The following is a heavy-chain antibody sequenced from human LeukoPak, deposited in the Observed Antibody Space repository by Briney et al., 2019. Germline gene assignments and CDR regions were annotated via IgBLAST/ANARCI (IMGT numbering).Heavy chain of an antibody. J-gene: IGHJ3*02. CDR1: GGSFSGYY. D-gene: IGHD3-16*01. V-gene: IGHV4-34*01. CDR2: INHSGST. Sequence: SETLSLTCTVYGGSFSGYYWSWIRQPPGQGLEWVGEINHSGSTNYNPSLKSRVTISVDTSKNQFSLKLSSVTAADTAVYYCARGGGGWGAAFDIWGQGTMVTVSS. CDR3: ARGGGGWGAAFDI.